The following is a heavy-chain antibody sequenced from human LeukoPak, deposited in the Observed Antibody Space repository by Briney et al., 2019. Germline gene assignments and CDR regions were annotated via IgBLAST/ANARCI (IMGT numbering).Heavy chain of an antibody. D-gene: IGHD3/OR15-3a*01. CDR1: GGSISSSSYY. Sequence: PSETLSLTCTVSGGSISSSSYYWGWIRQPPGEGLEWIGGIYYSGSTYYNPSLKSRVTISVDTSKNQFSLKLSSVTAADTAVYYCASGTEYYFDYWGQGTLVTVSS. V-gene: IGHV4-39*01. CDR2: IYYSGST. CDR3: ASGTEYYFDY. J-gene: IGHJ4*02.